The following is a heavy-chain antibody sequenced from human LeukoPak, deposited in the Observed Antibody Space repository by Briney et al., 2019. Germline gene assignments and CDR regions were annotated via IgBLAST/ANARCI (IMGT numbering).Heavy chain of an antibody. CDR3: ARVVTGRFWELSYPRDAFDI. CDR2: IYTSGST. D-gene: IGHD3-10*01. CDR1: GGSISSYY. V-gene: IGHV4-4*07. Sequence: SETLSLTCTVSGGSISSYYWSWIRQPAGKGLELSGRIYTSGSTNYNPSLKSRVTMSVDTSKNQFSLKLSSVTAADTAVYYCARVVTGRFWELSYPRDAFDIWGQGTMLTVSS. J-gene: IGHJ3*02.